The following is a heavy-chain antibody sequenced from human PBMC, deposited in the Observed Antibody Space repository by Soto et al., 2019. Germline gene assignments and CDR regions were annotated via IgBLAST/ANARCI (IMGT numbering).Heavy chain of an antibody. V-gene: IGHV2-70*11. CDR2: IDWDDDK. CDR1: GFSLSTYKMC. J-gene: IGHJ3*01. Sequence: SGPTLVNPTQTLTLTCTFSGFSLSTYKMCVGWVRQPPGKALEWLARIDWDDDKYYSTSLKTRLTISKDTSKNQVVLTLTNMDPGDTATYYCARTRPHPLPALXFWGQGTMVTVSS. CDR3: ARTRPHPLPALXF.